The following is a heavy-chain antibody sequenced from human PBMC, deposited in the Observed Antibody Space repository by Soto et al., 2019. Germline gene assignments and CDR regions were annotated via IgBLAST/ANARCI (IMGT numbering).Heavy chain of an antibody. V-gene: IGHV2-70*11. J-gene: IGHJ4*02. CDR3: ARVSVVVAATAIFAY. Sequence: GSGPTLVNPTQTLTLTCTFSGFSLSTSGMCVSWIRQPPGKALEWLARIDWDDDKYYSTSLKTRLTISKDTSKSQVVLTMTNMDPVDTATYYCARVSVVVAATAIFAYWGQGTLVTVSS. D-gene: IGHD2-15*01. CDR1: GFSLSTSGMC. CDR2: IDWDDDK.